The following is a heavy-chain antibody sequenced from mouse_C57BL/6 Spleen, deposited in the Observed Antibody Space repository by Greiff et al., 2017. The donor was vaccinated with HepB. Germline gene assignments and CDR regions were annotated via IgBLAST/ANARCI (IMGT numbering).Heavy chain of an antibody. CDR2: ISSGSSTI. D-gene: IGHD1-1*01. CDR3: ARHSTSYYAMDY. Sequence: EVKVVESGGGLVKPGGSLKLSCAASGFTFSDYGMHWVRQAPEKGLEWVAYISSGSSTIYYADTVKGRFTISRDNAKNTLFLQMTSLRSEDTAMYYCARHSTSYYAMDYWGQGTSVTVSS. J-gene: IGHJ4*01. V-gene: IGHV5-17*01. CDR1: GFTFSDYG.